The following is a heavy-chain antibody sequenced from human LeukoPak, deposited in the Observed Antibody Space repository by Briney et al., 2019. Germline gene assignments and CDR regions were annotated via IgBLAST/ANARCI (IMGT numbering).Heavy chain of an antibody. D-gene: IGHD3-22*01. CDR2: ISSSSSYI. J-gene: IGHJ4*02. Sequence: GGSLRLSCAAPGFTFSSYSMNWVRQAPGKGLEWVSSISSSSSYIYYADSVKGRFTISRDNAKNSLYLQMNSLRAEDTAVYYCARDFSYYDSSGQCGYWGQGTLVTVSS. CDR1: GFTFSSYS. CDR3: ARDFSYYDSSGQCGY. V-gene: IGHV3-21*01.